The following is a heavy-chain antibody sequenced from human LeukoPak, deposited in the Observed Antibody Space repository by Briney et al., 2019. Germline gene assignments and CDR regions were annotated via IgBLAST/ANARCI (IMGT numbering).Heavy chain of an antibody. CDR2: IVVGSGNT. J-gene: IGHJ4*02. V-gene: IGHV1-58*01. Sequence: SVTLSCKASGFTFISSAVQWVRQARGQRLEWIGWIVVGSGNTNYAQKFQERVTITRDMSTSTTYMELSSLRSEDTAVYYCAAALDSSSYFSFDYWGQGTLFTVSS. CDR1: GFTFISSA. D-gene: IGHD3-22*01. CDR3: AAALDSSSYFSFDY.